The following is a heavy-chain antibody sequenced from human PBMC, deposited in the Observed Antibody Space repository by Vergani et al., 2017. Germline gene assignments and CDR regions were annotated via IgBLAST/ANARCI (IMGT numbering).Heavy chain of an antibody. V-gene: IGHV3-66*02. Sequence: EVQLVESGGGLVQPGGSLRLSCAASGFTVSSNYMSWVRQAPGEGLEWVSVIYSGGSTYYADSVKGRFTISRDNSKNTLYLQMNSLRAEDTAVYYCARASGSYLRYFDYWGQGPLVTVSS. CDR1: GFTVSSNY. J-gene: IGHJ4*02. CDR3: ARASGSYLRYFDY. D-gene: IGHD1-26*01. CDR2: IYSGGST.